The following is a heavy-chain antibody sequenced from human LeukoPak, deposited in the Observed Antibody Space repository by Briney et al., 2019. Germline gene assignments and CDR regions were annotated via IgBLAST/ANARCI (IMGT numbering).Heavy chain of an antibody. V-gene: IGHV4-31*03. CDR1: GGSISSGGHY. CDR2: IYYSGNT. D-gene: IGHD6-13*01. Sequence: SQTLSLTCTVSGGSISSGGHYWSWIRQHPGKGLEWIGFIYYSGNTYSNPSLKSRVTISVDTSNNQLSLKLSSVTAADTAVYYCANPPQLVNYWGQGTLVTVSS. J-gene: IGHJ4*02. CDR3: ANPPQLVNY.